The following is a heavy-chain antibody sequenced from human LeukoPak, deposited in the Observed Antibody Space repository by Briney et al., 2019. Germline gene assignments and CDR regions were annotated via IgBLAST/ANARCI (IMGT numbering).Heavy chain of an antibody. V-gene: IGHV3-21*01. CDR1: GFTFSSYS. Sequence: PGGSLRLSCAASGFTFSSYSMNWVRQAPGKGLEWVSSISSSSSYIYYADSVKGRFTISRDNAKNSLYLQMNSLRAEDTAVYYCARDDYCGGDCYFDAFDIWGQGTMVTASS. CDR3: ARDDYCGGDCYFDAFDI. CDR2: ISSSSSYI. J-gene: IGHJ3*02. D-gene: IGHD2-21*02.